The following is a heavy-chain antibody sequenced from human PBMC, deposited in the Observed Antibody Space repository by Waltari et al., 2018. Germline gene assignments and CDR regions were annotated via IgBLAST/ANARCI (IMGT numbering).Heavy chain of an antibody. CDR1: GFTFRSYA. D-gene: IGHD4-17*01. V-gene: IGHV3-23*01. Sequence: VQLLESGGGLVQSGGSLRRSCAASGFTFRSYAMNWVCQAPGKGVELVSVISGCGGSTDYADSVKGRFTISRDNSKNTLYLQMNNLRVEDTAVYYCASSLYGDYTQIWGRVFDYWGQGTLVTVSS. J-gene: IGHJ4*02. CDR3: ASSLYGDYTQIWGRVFDY. CDR2: ISGCGGST.